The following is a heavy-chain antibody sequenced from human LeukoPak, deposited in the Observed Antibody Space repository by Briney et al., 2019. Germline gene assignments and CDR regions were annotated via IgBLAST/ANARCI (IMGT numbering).Heavy chain of an antibody. J-gene: IGHJ3*02. CDR2: IKSKTDGGTT. Sequence: GGSLRLSCAASGFTFNNAWMNWVRQAPGKGLEWVGRIKSKTDGGTTDYAAPVKGRFTISRDDSKNTLYLQMNSLKTEDTAVYYCTTAHMTDDPDAFDIWGQGTMVTVSS. CDR3: TTAHMTDDPDAFDI. D-gene: IGHD1-1*01. V-gene: IGHV3-15*01. CDR1: GFTFNNAW.